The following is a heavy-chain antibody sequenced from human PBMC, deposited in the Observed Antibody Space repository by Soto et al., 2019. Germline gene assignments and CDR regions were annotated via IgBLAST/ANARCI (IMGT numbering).Heavy chain of an antibody. CDR2: ISSNGGST. CDR1: GFTFSSYA. CDR3: AREGTVTTYDY. Sequence: EVQLVESGGGLVQPGGSLRLSCAASGFTFSSYAMHWVRQAPGKGLEYASAISSNGGSTYYANSVKGRFTISRDNSKNTLYLQMGSLRAEDMAVYYCAREGTVTTYDYWGQGTLVTVSS. J-gene: IGHJ4*02. D-gene: IGHD4-17*01. V-gene: IGHV3-64*01.